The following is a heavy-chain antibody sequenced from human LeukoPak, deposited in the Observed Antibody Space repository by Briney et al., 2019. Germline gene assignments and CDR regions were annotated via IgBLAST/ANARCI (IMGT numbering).Heavy chain of an antibody. CDR2: ISSSSSYI. D-gene: IGHD6-19*01. V-gene: IGHV3-21*01. J-gene: IGHJ6*02. Sequence: GGSLRLSCAASGFTFSSYSMNWVRQAPGKGLEWVSSISSSSSYIYYADSVKGRFTISRDNAKNSLYLQMNSLRAEDTAVYYCARDYKDQWLVRNYGMDVWGQGTTVTVSS. CDR3: ARDYKDQWLVRNYGMDV. CDR1: GFTFSSYS.